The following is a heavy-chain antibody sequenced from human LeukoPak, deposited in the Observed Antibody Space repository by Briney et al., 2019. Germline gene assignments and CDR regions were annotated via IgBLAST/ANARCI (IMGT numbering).Heavy chain of an antibody. CDR2: VSTDRGDA. CDR1: VYTFTKYG. V-gene: IGHV1-18*01. D-gene: IGHD2-2*03. CDR3: ARVGRFLNWIAPDL. Sequence: ASVTVSSKASVYTFTKYGLTWVRQAPGQGLECMGWVSTDRGDAEYAQNFQGRVSMTADTSTSTPYMELRSLRSDDTAVYYCARVGRFLNWIAPDLWGEGTRVSVSP. J-gene: IGHJ5*02.